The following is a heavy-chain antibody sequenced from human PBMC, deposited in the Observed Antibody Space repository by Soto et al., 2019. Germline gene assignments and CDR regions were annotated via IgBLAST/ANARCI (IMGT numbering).Heavy chain of an antibody. D-gene: IGHD6-19*01. CDR3: ARHPTPLGWEAPIAGFDY. Sequence: GESLKISCKGSGYSFTSYWIGRVRQMPGKGLEWMGIIYPGDSDTRYSPSFQGQVTISADKSIRTAYLQWSSLKAADTAMYYCARHPTPLGWEAPIAGFDYWGQGTLVTVSS. J-gene: IGHJ4*02. CDR2: IYPGDSDT. CDR1: GYSFTSYW. V-gene: IGHV5-51*01.